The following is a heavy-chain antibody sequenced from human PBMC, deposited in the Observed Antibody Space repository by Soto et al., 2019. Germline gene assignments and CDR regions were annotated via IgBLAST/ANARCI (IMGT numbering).Heavy chain of an antibody. CDR3: ARDLGYCSSTSCYRIAGVYYYYYGMDV. CDR2: ISAYNGNT. J-gene: IGHJ6*02. Sequence: ASVKVSCKASGYTFTSYGISWVRQAPGQGLEWMGWISAYNGNTNYAQKLQGRVTMTTDTSTSTAYMELRSLRFDDTAVYYCARDLGYCSSTSCYRIAGVYYYYYGMDVWGQGTTVTVSS. CDR1: GYTFTSYG. V-gene: IGHV1-18*04. D-gene: IGHD2-2*02.